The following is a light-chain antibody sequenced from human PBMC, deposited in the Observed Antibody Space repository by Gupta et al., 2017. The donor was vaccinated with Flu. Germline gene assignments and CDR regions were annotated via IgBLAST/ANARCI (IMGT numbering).Light chain of an antibody. J-gene: IGLJ1*01. V-gene: IGLV3-1*01. CDR2: QDT. CDR3: QAWDSSTPYV. CDR1: KLGNKY. Sequence: SYALTQPPSVSVSPGQTASITCSGDKLGNKYACWYQQKPGQAPVLVIYQDTKRPSGIPERFSGSKSGNTATLTISGTQAMDEADYYCQAWDSSTPYVFGPGTKVTVL.